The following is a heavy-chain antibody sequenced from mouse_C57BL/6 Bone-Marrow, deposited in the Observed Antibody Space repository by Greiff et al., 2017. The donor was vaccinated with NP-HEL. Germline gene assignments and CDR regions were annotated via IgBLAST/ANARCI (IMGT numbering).Heavy chain of an antibody. Sequence: VQLQQSGAELARPGASVKLSCKASGYTFTSYGISWVKQRTGQGLEWIGEIYPRSGNTYYNEKFKGKATLTADKSSSTAYMELRSLTSEDSAVYFYAREEGPYYYGSPYYFDYGGQGTTLTVSS. CDR3: AREEGPYYYGSPYYFDY. V-gene: IGHV1-81*01. CDR1: GYTFTSYG. D-gene: IGHD1-1*01. CDR2: IYPRSGNT. J-gene: IGHJ2*01.